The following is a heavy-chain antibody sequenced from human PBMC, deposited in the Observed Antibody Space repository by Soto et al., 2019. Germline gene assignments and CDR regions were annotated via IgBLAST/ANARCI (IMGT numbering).Heavy chain of an antibody. Sequence: PGGSLRLSCAASGFTFSSYAMHWVRQAPGKGLEWVAVISYDGSNKYYADSVKGRFTISRDNSKNTLYLQMNSLRAEDTAVYYCARGYCSSTSCYRPPYYYYGMDVWGQGTTVTV. J-gene: IGHJ6*02. V-gene: IGHV3-30-3*01. CDR2: ISYDGSNK. CDR3: ARGYCSSTSCYRPPYYYYGMDV. CDR1: GFTFSSYA. D-gene: IGHD2-2*01.